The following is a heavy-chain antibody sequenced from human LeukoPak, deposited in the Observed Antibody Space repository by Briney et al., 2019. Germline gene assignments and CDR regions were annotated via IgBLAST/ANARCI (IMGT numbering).Heavy chain of an antibody. CDR1: GFTFSSYA. CDR2: ISYDGSNK. CDR3: ARGWTTTVTTIFDH. V-gene: IGHV3-30*04. Sequence: GGSLRLSCAASGFTFSSYAMHWVRQAPGKGLEWVAVISYDGSNKYYADSVKGRFTISRDNSKNTLYLQMNSLRAEDTAVYYCARGWTTTVTTIFDHWGQGTLVTVSS. D-gene: IGHD4-17*01. J-gene: IGHJ4*02.